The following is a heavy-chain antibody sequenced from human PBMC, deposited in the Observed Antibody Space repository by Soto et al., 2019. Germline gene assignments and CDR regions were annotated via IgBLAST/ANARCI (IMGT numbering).Heavy chain of an antibody. V-gene: IGHV3-30-3*01. D-gene: IGHD6-6*01. CDR2: ISYDGSNK. CDR1: GFTFSSYA. J-gene: IGHJ4*02. CDR3: TRDRPGPQHFFDD. Sequence: PGGSLRLSCAASGFTFSSYAMHWVRQAPGKGLEWVAVISYDGSNKYYADSVKGRFTISRDNARNTLYLQMNNLRAEDTAIYYGTRDRPGPQHFFDDRGQGYTVTVSS.